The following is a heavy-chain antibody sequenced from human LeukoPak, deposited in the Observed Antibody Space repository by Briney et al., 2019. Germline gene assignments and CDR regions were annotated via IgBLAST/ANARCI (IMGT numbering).Heavy chain of an antibody. J-gene: IGHJ4*02. CDR1: GFTFSSYA. CDR2: SSGSGGDT. CDR3: AKEYDMLTDYHYDY. V-gene: IGHV3-23*01. D-gene: IGHD3-9*01. Sequence: GGSLRLSCAASGFTFSSYAMGWVRQAPGKGLEWVSVSSGSGGDTKYADSVKGQFTISRDNSKNTLYLQMNSLRADDTAIYYCAKEYDMLTDYHYDYWGQGTLVTVSS.